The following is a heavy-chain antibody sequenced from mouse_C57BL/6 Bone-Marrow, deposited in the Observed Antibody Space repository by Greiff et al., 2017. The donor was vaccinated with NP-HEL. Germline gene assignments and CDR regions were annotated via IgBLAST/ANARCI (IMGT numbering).Heavy chain of an antibody. J-gene: IGHJ2*01. Sequence: VQLQQSGPELVKPGASVKMSCKASGYTFTDYNMHWVKQSHGKSLEWIGYINPNNGGTSYNQKFKGKATLTVNKSSSTAYMELRSLTSEDSAVYYCARAPTAQAGFDYWGQGTTLTVSS. V-gene: IGHV1-22*01. CDR2: INPNNGGT. D-gene: IGHD3-2*02. CDR3: ARAPTAQAGFDY. CDR1: GYTFTDYN.